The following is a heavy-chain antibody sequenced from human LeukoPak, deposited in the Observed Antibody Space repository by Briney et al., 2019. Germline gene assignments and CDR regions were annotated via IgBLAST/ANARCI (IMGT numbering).Heavy chain of an antibody. V-gene: IGHV1-2*02. CDR3: AILRLSTGLWWFFDL. CDR1: GYTFNAYY. CDR2: INPNSGDT. J-gene: IGHJ2*01. D-gene: IGHD2-8*02. Sequence: ATVKVSCKASGYTFNAYYLHWVRQAPGQGLEWMGWINPNSGDTKYAQKFQGRVTMTGDTSISTAYMELSRLRFDDTAVYYCAILRLSTGLWWFFDLWGRGTLVTVSS.